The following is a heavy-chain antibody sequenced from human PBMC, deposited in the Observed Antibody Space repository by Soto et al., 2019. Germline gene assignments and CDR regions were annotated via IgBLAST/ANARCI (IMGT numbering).Heavy chain of an antibody. CDR1: GGTFSSYS. V-gene: IGHV1-69*02. CDR3: ARGGAVVVPGAVDRHNWFDP. D-gene: IGHD2-2*01. J-gene: IGHJ5*02. Sequence: QVQLVQSGAEVKKPGSSVKVSCEASGGTFSSYSFSWVRQAPGQGLEWMGRVIPFLGMANYAQKFQGRVTITADKSTSTVYREMSSLRSEDTAVYYCARGGAVVVPGAVDRHNWFDPWGQGTLVTVSS. CDR2: VIPFLGMA.